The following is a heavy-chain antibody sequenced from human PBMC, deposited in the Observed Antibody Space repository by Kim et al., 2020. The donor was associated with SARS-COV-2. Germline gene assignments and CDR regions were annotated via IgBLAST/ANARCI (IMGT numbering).Heavy chain of an antibody. Sequence: GGSLRLSCAASGFTFSSYGMHWVRQAPGKGLEWVAVIWCDGSNKYYADSVKGRFTISRDNSKNTLYLQMNSLRAEDTAVYYCAREKSSSWYEGGYYYYYGMDVWGQGTTVTVSS. CDR2: IWCDGSNK. V-gene: IGHV3-33*01. J-gene: IGHJ6*02. CDR1: GFTFSSYG. CDR3: AREKSSSWYEGGYYYYYGMDV. D-gene: IGHD6-13*01.